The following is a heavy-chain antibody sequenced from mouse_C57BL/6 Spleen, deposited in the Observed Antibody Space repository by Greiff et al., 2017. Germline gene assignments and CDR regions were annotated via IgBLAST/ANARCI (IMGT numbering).Heavy chain of an antibody. CDR1: GFTFSDYG. V-gene: IGHV5-17*01. Sequence: EVQVVESGGGLVKPGGSLKLSCAASGFTFSDYGMHWVRQAPEKGLEWVAYISSGSSTIYYADTVKGRFTISRDNAKNTLFLQMTSLRSEDTAMYYCARTYGPGGFAYWGQGTLVTVSA. D-gene: IGHD1-1*02. CDR2: ISSGSSTI. J-gene: IGHJ3*01. CDR3: ARTYGPGGFAY.